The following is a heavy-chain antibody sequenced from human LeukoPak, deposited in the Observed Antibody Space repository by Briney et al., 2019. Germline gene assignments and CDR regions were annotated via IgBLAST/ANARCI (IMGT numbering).Heavy chain of an antibody. CDR1: GYTFTSYG. CDR2: ISAYNGNR. V-gene: IGHV1-18*01. D-gene: IGHD3-9*01. J-gene: IGHJ4*02. CDR3: ARGTRNYEILTGHSGYYFDN. Sequence: ASVKVSCKASGYTFTSYGISWVRQAPGQGLEWMGWISAYNGNRNYAQKLQGRVTMTTDTSTSTAYMELRSLRSDDTAVYYCARGTRNYEILTGHSGYYFDNWGQGTLVTVSS.